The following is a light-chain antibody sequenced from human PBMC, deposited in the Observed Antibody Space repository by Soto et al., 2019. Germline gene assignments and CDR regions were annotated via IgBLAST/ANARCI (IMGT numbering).Light chain of an antibody. CDR3: QQYNNWPPWT. J-gene: IGKJ1*01. CDR2: GAS. CDR1: QSVSRTY. V-gene: IGKV3-15*01. Sequence: ENVLTQSPGTLSLSPGERATLSCRASQSVSRTYLAWYQQKPGQAPRLLIYGASTRATGIPARFSGSGSGTEFTLTISSLQSEDFAVYYCQQYNNWPPWTFGQGTKVDIK.